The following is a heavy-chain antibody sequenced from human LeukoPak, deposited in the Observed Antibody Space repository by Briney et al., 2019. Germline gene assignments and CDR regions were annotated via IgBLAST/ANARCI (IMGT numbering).Heavy chain of an antibody. CDR1: GGSFGGYY. CDR3: ARVAYYYGSGSYYKGEYYFDY. J-gene: IGHJ4*02. D-gene: IGHD3-10*01. CDR2: INDSGST. V-gene: IGHV4-34*01. Sequence: SETLSLTCAVYGGSFGGYYWSWIRQPPGKGLEWIAEINDSGSTNYIPSLKSRVTMSVDTSKNQFSLKLSSVTAADTAVYYCARVAYYYGSGSYYKGEYYFDYWGQGTLITVSS.